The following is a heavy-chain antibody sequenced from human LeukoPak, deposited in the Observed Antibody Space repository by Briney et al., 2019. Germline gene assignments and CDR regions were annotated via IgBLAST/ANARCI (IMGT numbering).Heavy chain of an antibody. Sequence: GASVKVSCKASGYTSTGYYMHWVRQAPGQGLEWMGWINPNSGGTNYAQKFQGRVTMTRDTSISTAYMELSRLRSDDTAVYYCARELLIAGTFDYSGQGTLVIVSS. CDR1: GYTSTGYY. V-gene: IGHV1-2*02. D-gene: IGHD1-1*01. J-gene: IGHJ4*02. CDR3: ARELLIAGTFDY. CDR2: INPNSGGT.